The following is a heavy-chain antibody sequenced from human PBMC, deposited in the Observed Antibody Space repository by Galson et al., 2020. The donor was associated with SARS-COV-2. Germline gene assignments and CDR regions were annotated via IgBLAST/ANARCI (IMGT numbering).Heavy chain of an antibody. D-gene: IGHD3-3*01. V-gene: IGHV4-59*01. J-gene: IGHJ4*02. Sequence: SETLSLTCTVSGGSISSYSWSWIRQPPGKGLEWIGYIYYSGSTNYNPSLKSRVTISVDTSKNQFSLKLSSVTAADTAVYYCARAAQTYYDFWSGYYNAPHFDYWGQGTLVAVSS. CDR1: GGSISSYS. CDR3: ARAAQTYYDFWSGYYNAPHFDY. CDR2: IYYSGST.